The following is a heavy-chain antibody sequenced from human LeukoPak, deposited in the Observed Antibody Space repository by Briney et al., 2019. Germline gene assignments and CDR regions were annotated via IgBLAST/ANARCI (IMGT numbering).Heavy chain of an antibody. J-gene: IGHJ4*02. CDR2: IYTSGST. Sequence: SETLSLTCAVSGYSISSGYYWGWIRQPPGKGLEWIGRIYTSGSTNYNPSLKSRVTISVDTSKNQFSLKLSSVTAADTAVYYCARDRREDYVWGSYPLIWGQGTLVTVSS. D-gene: IGHD3-16*02. CDR1: GYSISSGYY. V-gene: IGHV4-38-2*02. CDR3: ARDRREDYVWGSYPLI.